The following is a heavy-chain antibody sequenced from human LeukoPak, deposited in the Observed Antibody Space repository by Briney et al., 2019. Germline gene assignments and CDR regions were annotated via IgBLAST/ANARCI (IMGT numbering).Heavy chain of an antibody. D-gene: IGHD2-15*01. CDR3: ATYRGGQAAGGLFDY. V-gene: IGHV1-24*01. CDR2: FYPEDGET. CDR1: GYTLTELS. J-gene: IGHJ4*02. Sequence: ASVKVSCKVSGYTLTELSMHWVRQAPGKGLEWMGGFYPEDGETIYAQKLQGRVTMTEDTSTDTAYMELSSLRSEDTAVYYCATYRGGQAAGGLFDYCGQGTLVTVSS.